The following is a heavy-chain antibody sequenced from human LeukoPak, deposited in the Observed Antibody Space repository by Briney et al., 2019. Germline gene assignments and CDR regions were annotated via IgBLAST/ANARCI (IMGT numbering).Heavy chain of an antibody. CDR3: AEERCNGAYCHHES. D-gene: IGHD4/OR15-4a*01. Sequence: SVKVSCKASGGSFTNNPISWLRQAPGQRLEWMGNISPLVGATSYTQKFQGRVTITTVKSTSTIYMDLYRLTSEDTAMYYCAEERCNGAYCHHESGGQGTLVTVS. CDR1: GGSFTNNP. J-gene: IGHJ4*02. V-gene: IGHV1-69*08. CDR2: ISPLVGAT.